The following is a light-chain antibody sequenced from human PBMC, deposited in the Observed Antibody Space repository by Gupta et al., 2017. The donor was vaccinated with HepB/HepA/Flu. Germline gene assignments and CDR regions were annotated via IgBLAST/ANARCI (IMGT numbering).Light chain of an antibody. CDR1: TSDVGGYAY. V-gene: IGLV2-14*03. Sequence: QSALTPPAHVPASPGQSITISCTGTTSDVGGYAYVSWYQQHPVKAPKLMIYAVSNRPSGVSNRFSGSKSGNSASLTISGLQAEDEADYYCSSYTTSSTLFGGGTKLTVL. CDR2: AVS. J-gene: IGLJ2*01. CDR3: SSYTTSSTL.